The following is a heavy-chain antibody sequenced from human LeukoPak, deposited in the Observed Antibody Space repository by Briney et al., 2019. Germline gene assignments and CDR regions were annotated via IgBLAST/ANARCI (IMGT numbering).Heavy chain of an antibody. V-gene: IGHV1-58*02. D-gene: IGHD3-22*01. CDR1: GFTFTSSA. CDR3: AADRYDSSGYYHFDY. J-gene: IGHJ4*02. Sequence: GTSVKVSCKASGFTFTSSAMQWVRQARGQRLEWIGWIVVGSGNTNYAQKFQERVTITRDMSTNTAYMELSSLRSEDTAVYYCAADRYDSSGYYHFDYWGQGTLVTVSS. CDR2: IVVGSGNT.